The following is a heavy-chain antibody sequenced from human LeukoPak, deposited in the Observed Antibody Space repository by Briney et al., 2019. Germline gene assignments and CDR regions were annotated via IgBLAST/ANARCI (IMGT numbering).Heavy chain of an antibody. D-gene: IGHD6-13*01. J-gene: IGHJ4*02. CDR1: GYTFTGYY. CDR2: INPNSGGT. Sequence: GASVKVSCKAAGYTFTGYYMHWVRQAPGQGLGWMGWINPNSGGTNYAQKFQGRVTMTRDTSISTAYMELSRLRSDDTAVYYCARVGWAAAGTDYWGQGTLVTVSS. CDR3: ARVGWAAAGTDY. V-gene: IGHV1-2*02.